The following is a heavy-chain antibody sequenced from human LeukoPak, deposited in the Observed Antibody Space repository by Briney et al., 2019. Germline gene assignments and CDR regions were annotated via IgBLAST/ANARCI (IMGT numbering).Heavy chain of an antibody. V-gene: IGHV1-2*06. D-gene: IGHD3-22*01. Sequence: ASVKVSCTASGYTFTGYYMHWVRQAPGQGLEWMGRINPNSGGTNYAQKFQGRVTMTRDTSISTAYMELSRLRSDDTAVYYCARDSSGYKDAFDIWGQGTMVTVSS. CDR1: GYTFTGYY. CDR2: INPNSGGT. CDR3: ARDSSGYKDAFDI. J-gene: IGHJ3*02.